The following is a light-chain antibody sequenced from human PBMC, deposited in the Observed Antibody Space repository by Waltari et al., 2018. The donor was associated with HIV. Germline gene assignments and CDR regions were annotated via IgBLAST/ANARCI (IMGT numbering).Light chain of an antibody. CDR3: QHFNSYSRLYT. Sequence: FLSASVGDRVTITCRASQGFRSYLAWYQQKPAKAPKLLIYAASTLQSGVPSRFSGSGSGTEFTLTISSLQPEDFGTYYCQHFNSYSRLYTFGQGTKLEIK. V-gene: IGKV1-9*01. J-gene: IGKJ2*01. CDR2: AAS. CDR1: QGFRSY.